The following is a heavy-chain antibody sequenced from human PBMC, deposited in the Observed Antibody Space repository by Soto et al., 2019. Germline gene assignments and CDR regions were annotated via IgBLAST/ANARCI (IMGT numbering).Heavy chain of an antibody. D-gene: IGHD3-10*01. J-gene: IGHJ6*02. CDR2: IYHSGST. CDR3: ARDRGLLWFGEYYGMDV. V-gene: IGHV4-4*02. CDR1: GGSISSSNW. Sequence: SETLSLTCAVSGGSISSSNWWSWVRQPPGKGLEWIGEIYHSGSTNYNPSLKSRVTISVDKSKNQFSLKLSSVTAADTAVYYCARDRGLLWFGEYYGMDVWGQGTTVTVPS.